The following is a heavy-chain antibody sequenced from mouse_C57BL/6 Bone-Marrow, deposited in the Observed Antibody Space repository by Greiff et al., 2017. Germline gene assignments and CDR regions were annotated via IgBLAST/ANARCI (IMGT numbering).Heavy chain of an antibody. V-gene: IGHV14-4*01. D-gene: IGHD3-1*01. Sequence: VQLQQSGAELVRPGASVKLSCTASGFNIKDDYMHWVKQRPEQGLEWIGWIDPENGDTEYASKFQGKATITADTSSNTAYLQLSSLTSEDTAVYYSTLSRALFDYWGQGTTLTVSS. CDR2: IDPENGDT. CDR3: TLSRALFDY. CDR1: GFNIKDDY. J-gene: IGHJ2*01.